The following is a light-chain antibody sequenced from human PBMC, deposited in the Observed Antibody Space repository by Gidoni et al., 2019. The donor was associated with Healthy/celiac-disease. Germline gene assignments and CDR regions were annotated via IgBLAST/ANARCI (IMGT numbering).Light chain of an antibody. CDR1: SSNIGSNY. V-gene: IGLV1-47*01. J-gene: IGLJ2*01. CDR3: AAWDDSLSGPGV. Sequence: QSVLTQPPSASGTPGQRVTISCSGSSSNIGSNYVYWYQQLPGTAPKLLIYRNNQRPSGGPDRFSGSKSGTSASLAISGLRSEDEADYYSAAWDDSLSGPGVFGGGTKLTVL. CDR2: RNN.